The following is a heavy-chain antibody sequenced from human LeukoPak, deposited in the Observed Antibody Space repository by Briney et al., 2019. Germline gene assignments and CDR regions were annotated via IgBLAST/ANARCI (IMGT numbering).Heavy chain of an antibody. Sequence: GGSLRHSCTASGYTFINYGMHWVRQAPGQGLEWVAVTSYDGSQSFYSDSVRGRFTISRDDSENTVYLQMTSLTLEDTAVYYCAKDDAGLPDYWGQGTLVIVSS. V-gene: IGHV3-30*18. CDR2: TSYDGSQS. CDR3: AKDDAGLPDY. J-gene: IGHJ4*02. D-gene: IGHD2-15*01. CDR1: GYTFINYG.